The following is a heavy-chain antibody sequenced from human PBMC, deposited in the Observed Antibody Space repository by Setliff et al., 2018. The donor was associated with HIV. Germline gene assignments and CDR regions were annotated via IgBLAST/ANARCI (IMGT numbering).Heavy chain of an antibody. J-gene: IGHJ4*02. CDR2: VFYTGFA. CDR3: ARQVSIPGVAITPVDY. Sequence: PSETLSLTCTVSGGSIRGYYWSWIRQPPGKGLEWMGYVFYTGFAAYNPSLKSRLTISVDTSKSQFSLRLTSATAADTAIYYCARQVSIPGVAITPVDYWGQGALVTVSS. D-gene: IGHD5-12*01. CDR1: GGSIRGYY. V-gene: IGHV4-59*08.